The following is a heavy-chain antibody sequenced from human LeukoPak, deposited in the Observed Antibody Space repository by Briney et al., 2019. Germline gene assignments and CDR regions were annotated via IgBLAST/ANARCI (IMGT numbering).Heavy chain of an antibody. CDR2: IYAGGNT. Sequence: PGGSLRLSCAASGFTVSSDHMSWVRQAPGKGLEWVSVIYAGGNTYYADSVKGRFTISRDNFKNTLFLQMNSLRAEDTAVYYCARVWELSFDYWGQGALVTVSS. V-gene: IGHV3-53*01. J-gene: IGHJ4*02. D-gene: IGHD1-26*01. CDR1: GFTVSSDH. CDR3: ARVWELSFDY.